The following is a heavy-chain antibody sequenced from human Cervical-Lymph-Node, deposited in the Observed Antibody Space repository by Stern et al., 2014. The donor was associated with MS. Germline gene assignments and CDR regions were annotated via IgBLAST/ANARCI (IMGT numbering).Heavy chain of an antibody. CDR2: IYYSGST. D-gene: IGHD1-26*01. CDR3: ARDGDSVGTYEGAFDI. J-gene: IGHJ3*02. CDR1: GGSISSYY. V-gene: IGHV4-59*01. Sequence: VQLVESGPGLVKPSETLSLTCTVSGGSISSYYWSWIRQPPGKGLEWIAYIYYSGSTNYNRSLKSRVAISVDTSKNQFSLKLSSVTAADTAVYYCARDGDSVGTYEGAFDIWGQGTMVTVSS.